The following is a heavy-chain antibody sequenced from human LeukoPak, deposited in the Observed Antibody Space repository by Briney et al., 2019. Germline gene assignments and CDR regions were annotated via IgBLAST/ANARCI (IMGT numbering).Heavy chain of an antibody. CDR2: INIDGSST. D-gene: IGHD7-27*01. CDR3: AREITTNGGRYFDY. J-gene: IGHJ4*02. Sequence: GGSPRLSCAASGFTFSNYWMHWVRQAPGKGLVWVSRINIDGSSTNNADSVKGRFTISRDNAKNTLYLQMNSLRAEDTAVYYCAREITTNGGRYFDYRGQGTLVTVSS. V-gene: IGHV3-74*01. CDR1: GFTFSNYW.